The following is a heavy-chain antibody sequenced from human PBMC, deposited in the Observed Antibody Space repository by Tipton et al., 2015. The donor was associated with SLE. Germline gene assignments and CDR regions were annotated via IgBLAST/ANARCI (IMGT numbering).Heavy chain of an antibody. D-gene: IGHD3-16*01. CDR3: ARQRTIGGKDYGMDV. Sequence: TLSLTCAIYGGSFGYHWSWIRQSPGKGLEWIGYMHYRGDTNYNPSLKSRVTISVDTSRIHFSLNLSSVAAADTAVYYCARQRTIGGKDYGMDVWGQGTTVTVSS. J-gene: IGHJ6*02. CDR2: MHYRGDT. CDR1: GGSFGYH. V-gene: IGHV4-59*08.